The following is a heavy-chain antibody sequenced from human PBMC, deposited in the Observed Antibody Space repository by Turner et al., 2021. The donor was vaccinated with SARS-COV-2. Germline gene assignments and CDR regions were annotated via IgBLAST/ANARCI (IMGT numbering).Heavy chain of an antibody. CDR1: GFTVSSNY. D-gene: IGHD1-26*01. V-gene: IGHV3-66*02. J-gene: IGHJ5*02. CDR2: IYSGGST. CDR3: ATDLKGGRGP. Sequence: EVQLVESGGGFVQPGRSLRLSCAASGFTVSSNYMSRVRQAPGKGLEWVSVIYSGGSTYYADSVKGRFTISRDNSKNTLYLQMNSLRAEDTAVYYCATDLKGGRGPWGQGTLVTVSS.